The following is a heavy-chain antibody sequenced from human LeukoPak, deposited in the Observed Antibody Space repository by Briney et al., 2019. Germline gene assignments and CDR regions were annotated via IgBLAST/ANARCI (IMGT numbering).Heavy chain of an antibody. V-gene: IGHV1-69*01. D-gene: IGHD4-17*01. Sequence: SVKVSCKASGGTFSSYAISWVRQAPGQGLEWMGGIIPIFGTANYAQKFQGRVTITADESTSTAYMELSSLRSEDTAVYYCARDDNDYGDPWSAVGAFDIWGQGTMVTVSS. CDR1: GGTFSSYA. J-gene: IGHJ3*02. CDR3: ARDDNDYGDPWSAVGAFDI. CDR2: IIPIFGTA.